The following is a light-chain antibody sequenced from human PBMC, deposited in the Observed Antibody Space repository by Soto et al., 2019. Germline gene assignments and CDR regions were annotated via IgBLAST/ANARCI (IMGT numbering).Light chain of an antibody. V-gene: IGLV1-47*01. J-gene: IGLJ2*01. CDR2: RNN. CDR3: AAWDDSLSGVV. Sequence: QSVLTQPPSASGTPGQRVTISCSGSNSNIGSNTVTWYQQLPGTAPKVLIYRNNQRPSGVPDRFSGSKSGTSASLAISGLRSEDEADYYCAAWDDSLSGVVFGGGTKLTVL. CDR1: NSNIGSNT.